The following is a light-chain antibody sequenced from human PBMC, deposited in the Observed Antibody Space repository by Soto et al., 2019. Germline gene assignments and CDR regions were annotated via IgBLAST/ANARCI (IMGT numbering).Light chain of an antibody. V-gene: IGLV1-40*01. CDR2: GNS. CDR3: QSYDSSLSVV. Sequence: QSVLTRRPSVSGAPGQRVTISCTGSSSNIGAGYDVHWYQQLPGTAPKLLIYGNSNRPSGVPDRFSGSKSGTSASLAITGLQAEDDADYYCQSYDSSLSVVFGGGTKLTVL. CDR1: SSNIGAGYD. J-gene: IGLJ2*01.